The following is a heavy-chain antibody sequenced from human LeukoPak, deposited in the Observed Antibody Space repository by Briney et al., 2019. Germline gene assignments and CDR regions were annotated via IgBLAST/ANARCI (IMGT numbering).Heavy chain of an antibody. CDR3: ARFAFYDVLADLQRSYR. D-gene: IGHD3-9*01. V-gene: IGHV3-30*12. Sequence: GGSLRLSCAPSGFTFRNSDMHWVPHAPGKGPEWVAFIQADGGNKYYADSVKGRFTISRDNTKNSLFLQMNSLRVDDKAVYYCARFAFYDVLADLQRSYRWGQGTLVTVSS. CDR2: IQADGGNK. CDR1: GFTFRNSD. J-gene: IGHJ4*02.